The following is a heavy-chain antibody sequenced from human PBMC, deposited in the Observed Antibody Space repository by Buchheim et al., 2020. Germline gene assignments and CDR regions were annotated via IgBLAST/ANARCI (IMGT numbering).Heavy chain of an antibody. Sequence: QVQLQESGPGLVKPSETLSLTCTASGGSISSYYWSWIRQPPGKGLESIGYIYYTGSTNYNPSLKSRVTISVDTYKNQFFLKLSSVTAADTAVYYCARHRGYCSGGSCYSHYYGMDVWGQGTT. CDR3: ARHRGYCSGGSCYSHYYGMDV. V-gene: IGHV4-59*08. J-gene: IGHJ6*02. CDR2: IYYTGST. D-gene: IGHD2-15*01. CDR1: GGSISSYY.